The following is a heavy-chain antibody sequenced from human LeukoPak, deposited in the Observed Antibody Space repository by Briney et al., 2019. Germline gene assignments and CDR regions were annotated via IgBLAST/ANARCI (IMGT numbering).Heavy chain of an antibody. CDR2: IKQGGSQE. D-gene: IGHD3-3*01. Sequence: GGSLRLSCVFSGFTFSNYWMSWVRQAPGKGLEWVAHIKQGGSQEYYVDSVKGRFTISRDSAKNSLYLQMNSLRAEDTAVYYCARGVPYDSWSGPHYSDYWGQGTLVTVSS. CDR3: ARGVPYDSWSGPHYSDY. J-gene: IGHJ4*02. V-gene: IGHV3-7*04. CDR1: GFTFSNYW.